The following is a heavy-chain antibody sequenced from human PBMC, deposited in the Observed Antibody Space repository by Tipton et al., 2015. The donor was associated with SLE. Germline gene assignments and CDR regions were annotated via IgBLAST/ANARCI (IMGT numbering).Heavy chain of an antibody. D-gene: IGHD6-19*01. CDR1: GDPISSSS. Sequence: LSLTCTVSGDPISSSSYYWGWIRQAPGKGLEWVSSISSSSSYIYYADSVKGRFTISRDNAKNSLYLQMNSLRAEDTAVYYCARLSIAVAGTGDYWGQGTLVTVSS. J-gene: IGHJ4*02. CDR3: ARLSIAVAGTGDY. V-gene: IGHV3-21*01. CDR2: ISSSSSYI.